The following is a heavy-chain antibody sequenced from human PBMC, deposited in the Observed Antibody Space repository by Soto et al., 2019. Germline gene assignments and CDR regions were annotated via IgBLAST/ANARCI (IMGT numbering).Heavy chain of an antibody. Sequence: SETLSLTCTVSGGSISSGGYYWSWIRQHPGKGLEWIGYIYYSGSTYYNPSLKSRVTISVDTSKNQFSLKLSSVTAADTAVYYCARERTAGYSYGLDYWGQCTLVTVSS. V-gene: IGHV4-31*03. J-gene: IGHJ4*02. CDR1: GGSISSGGYY. CDR2: IYYSGST. CDR3: ARERTAGYSYGLDY. D-gene: IGHD5-18*01.